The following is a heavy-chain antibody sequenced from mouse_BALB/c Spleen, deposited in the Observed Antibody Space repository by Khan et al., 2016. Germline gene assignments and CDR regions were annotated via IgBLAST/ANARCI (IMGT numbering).Heavy chain of an antibody. Sequence: EVQLQESGPGLVKPSQSLSLTCTVTGYSITSDYAWNWIRQFPGNKLEWMGYIRYSGITRYNPSLNSRVSITRDTSTNQFFLQLISVTTEDTATYYSAYDSDYAWLPYWGQGTLVTVSS. V-gene: IGHV3-2*02. CDR2: IRYSGIT. CDR1: GYSITSDYA. J-gene: IGHJ3*01. D-gene: IGHD2-13*01. CDR3: AYDSDYAWLPY.